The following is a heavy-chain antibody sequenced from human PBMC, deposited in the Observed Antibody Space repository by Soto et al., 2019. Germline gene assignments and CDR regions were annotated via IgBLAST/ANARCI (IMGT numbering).Heavy chain of an antibody. V-gene: IGHV1-3*01. J-gene: IGHJ5*02. D-gene: IGHD3-22*01. CDR3: ARSKKYYYDSSGPQELNWFDP. CDR2: INAGNGNT. CDR1: GYTFTSYA. Sequence: QVQLVQSGAEVKKPGASVKVSCKASGYTFTSYAMHWVRQAPGQRLEWMGWINAGNGNTKYSQKFQGRVTITRDTSASTAYMELSSLRSEDTAVYYCARSKKYYYDSSGPQELNWFDPCGQGTLVTVSS.